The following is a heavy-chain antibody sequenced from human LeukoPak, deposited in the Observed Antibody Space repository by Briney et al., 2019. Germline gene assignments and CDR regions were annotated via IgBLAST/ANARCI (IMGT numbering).Heavy chain of an antibody. D-gene: IGHD5-12*01. CDR3: ATEPSRSYSFDHLDF. J-gene: IGHJ4*02. V-gene: IGHV1-69*04. CDR1: GGTFNNYA. CDR2: VVPMFGIR. Sequence: ASVKVSCETSGGTFNNYAISWVRQAPGQGLEWMGRVVPMFGIRNYPQTFRGRVNITADKATNTVYMELRSLRAEDTAIYHCATEPSRSYSFDHLDFWGLGTPVTVSS.